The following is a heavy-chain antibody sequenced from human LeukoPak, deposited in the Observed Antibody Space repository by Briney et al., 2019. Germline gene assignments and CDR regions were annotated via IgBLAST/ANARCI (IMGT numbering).Heavy chain of an antibody. CDR1: GGSITTYY. CDR3: AKSNGYGLVDI. V-gene: IGHV4-59*01. D-gene: IGHD3-10*01. J-gene: IGHJ3*02. Sequence: PSETLSLTCTVSGGSITTYYWTWIRQSPGKGLEWLGHFHYSGSTNYNPSLKSRVTLSVDTSKKEFSLKMSSVTAADTAVYYCAKSNGYGLVDIWGQGTMVTVSS. CDR2: FHYSGST.